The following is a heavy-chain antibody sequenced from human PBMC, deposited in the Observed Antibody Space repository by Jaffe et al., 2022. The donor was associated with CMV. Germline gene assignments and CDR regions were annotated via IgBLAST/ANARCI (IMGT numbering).Heavy chain of an antibody. J-gene: IGHJ6*03. CDR2: IWYDGSNK. D-gene: IGHD3-22*01. CDR1: GFTFSSYG. CDR3: ARGQGLAYYDSGPYYYMDV. V-gene: IGHV3-33*08. Sequence: QVQLVESGGGVVQPGRSLRLSCAASGFTFSSYGMHWVRQAPGKGLEWVAVIWYDGSNKYYADSVKGRFTISRDNSKNTLYLQMNSLRAEDTAVYYCARGQGLAYYDSGPYYYMDVWGKGTTVTVSS.